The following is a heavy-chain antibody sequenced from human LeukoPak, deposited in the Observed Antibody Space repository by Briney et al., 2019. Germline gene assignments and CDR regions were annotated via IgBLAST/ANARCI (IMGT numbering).Heavy chain of an antibody. CDR1: GGTFSSYA. V-gene: IGHV1-69*04. CDR3: ARVYSSSWYGTDYYYGMDV. D-gene: IGHD6-13*01. CDR2: IIPILGIA. J-gene: IGHJ6*02. Sequence: SVKVSCKASGGTFSSYAISWVRQAPGQGLEWMGRIIPILGIANYAQKFQGRVTITADKSTSTAYMELSSLRSEDTAVYYCARVYSSSWYGTDYYYGMDVGGQGTTVTV.